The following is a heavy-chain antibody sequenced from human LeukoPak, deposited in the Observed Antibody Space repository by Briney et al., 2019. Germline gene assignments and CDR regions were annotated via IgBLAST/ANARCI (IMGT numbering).Heavy chain of an antibody. CDR2: LYSSGST. D-gene: IGHD3-3*01. CDR1: GFTVSVNY. J-gene: IGHJ3*02. V-gene: IGHV3-66*01. CDR3: AKDVSLRDFWSGSVDAFDI. Sequence: GGSLRLSCAASGFTVSVNYMSWVRQAPGKGLEWVSVLYSSGSTNYADSVKGRFTISGDNSENTLSLHMNTLRAEDTAVYYCAKDVSLRDFWSGSVDAFDIWGQGTMVTVSS.